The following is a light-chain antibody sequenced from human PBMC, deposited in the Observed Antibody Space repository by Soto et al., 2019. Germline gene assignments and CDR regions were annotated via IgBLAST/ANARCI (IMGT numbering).Light chain of an antibody. CDR1: NSNLGAGYD. CDR2: GNR. V-gene: IGLV1-40*01. CDR3: QAYYYSLTAFV. Sequence: QSVLTQPPSVSGAPGQRVTISCTGNNSNLGAGYDVHWYQQLPGAAPKLVIFGNRNRPSGVPERFSGSKSGTSASLAITGHQAENEADYYCQAYYYSLTAFVFGGGTKLTVL. J-gene: IGLJ3*02.